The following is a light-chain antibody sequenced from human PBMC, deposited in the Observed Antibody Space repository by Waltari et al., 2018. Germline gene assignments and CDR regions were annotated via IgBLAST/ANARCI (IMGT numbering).Light chain of an antibody. CDR1: RLRSYY. J-gene: IGLJ2*01. Sequence: SSELTQDPTVSVAMGQTVRITCQGDRLRSYYASSYQQRPGQAPILVFSGNNNRPSGVPDRFSGSSSDNTAFLTITGAQAEDEASYYCHSRDASGVGGSFGGGTKLTVL. CDR2: GNN. V-gene: IGLV3-19*01. CDR3: HSRDASGVGGS.